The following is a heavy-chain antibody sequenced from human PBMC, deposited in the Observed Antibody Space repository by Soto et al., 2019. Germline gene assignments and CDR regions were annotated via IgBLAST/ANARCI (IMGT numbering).Heavy chain of an antibody. CDR2: IYYSGST. J-gene: IGHJ4*02. D-gene: IGHD5-18*01. V-gene: IGHV4-59*01. CDR1: GGSISSYY. CDR3: AREIRGYSYGTLDY. Sequence: QVQLQESGPGLVKPSETLSLTCTVSGGSISSYYWSWIRQPPGKGLEWIGYIYYSGSTNYNPSLKSRVTLSVDTSKNQFSLKLSSVTAADTAVYYCAREIRGYSYGTLDYWGQGTLVTVSS.